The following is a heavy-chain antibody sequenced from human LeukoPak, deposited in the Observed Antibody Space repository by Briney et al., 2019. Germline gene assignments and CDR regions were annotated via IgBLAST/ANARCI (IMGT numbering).Heavy chain of an antibody. D-gene: IGHD3-22*01. V-gene: IGHV3-30*18. CDR1: GFTFSSYG. Sequence: SGRSLRLSCAASGFTFSSYGMHWVRQAPGKGLEWVAVISYDGSNKYYADSVKGRFTTSRDNSKNTLYLQMNSLRAEDTAVYYCAKVGRYYYDSSGYFDYWGQGTLVTVSS. J-gene: IGHJ4*02. CDR3: AKVGRYYYDSSGYFDY. CDR2: ISYDGSNK.